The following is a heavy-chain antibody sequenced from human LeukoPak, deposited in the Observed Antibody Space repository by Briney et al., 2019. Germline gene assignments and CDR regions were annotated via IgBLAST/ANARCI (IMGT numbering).Heavy chain of an antibody. CDR3: ARDSGGGLLFDY. J-gene: IGHJ4*02. CDR2: IYYSGGT. V-gene: IGHV4-31*03. D-gene: IGHD2-15*01. CDR1: GGSISSGGYY. Sequence: PSEALSLTCTVSGGSISSGGYYWSWIRQHPGKGLEWIGYIYYSGGTYYNPSLKSRVTISVDTSKNQFSLKLSSVTAADTAVYYCARDSGGGLLFDYWGQGTLVTVSS.